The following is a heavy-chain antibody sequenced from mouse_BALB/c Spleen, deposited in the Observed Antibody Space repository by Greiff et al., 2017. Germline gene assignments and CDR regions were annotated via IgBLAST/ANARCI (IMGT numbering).Heavy chain of an antibody. Sequence: EVKLMESGGGLVKPGGSLKLSCAASGFTFSDYYMYWVRQTPEKRLEWVATISDGGSYTYYPDSVKGRFTISRDNAKNNLYLQMSSLKSEDTAMYYCARDRDDVDYAMDYWGQGTSVTVSS. CDR2: ISDGGSYT. V-gene: IGHV5-4*02. J-gene: IGHJ4*01. CDR3: ARDRDDVDYAMDY. CDR1: GFTFSDYY. D-gene: IGHD2-12*01.